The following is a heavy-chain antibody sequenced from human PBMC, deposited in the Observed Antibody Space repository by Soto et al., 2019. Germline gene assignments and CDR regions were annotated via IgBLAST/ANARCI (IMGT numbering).Heavy chain of an antibody. D-gene: IGHD1-7*01. CDR2: SSATGAGT. V-gene: IGHV3-23*01. J-gene: IGHJ4*02. CDR3: AKDRRAGGNYGFYSDF. CDR1: GFTFSSYG. Sequence: EVQLLESGGGLVQPGGSLRLSCAASGFTFSSYGMTWVRQAPGKGLEWVSFSSATGAGTYYADSVKGRFTISRDNSKNTLYRQRTSLRADDTAVYYCAKDRRAGGNYGFYSDFWGQGALVIVSS.